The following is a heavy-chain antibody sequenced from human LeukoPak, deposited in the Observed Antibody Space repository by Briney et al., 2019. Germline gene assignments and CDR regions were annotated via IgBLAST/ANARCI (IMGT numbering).Heavy chain of an antibody. CDR3: ARGGSGWALLYDYYYMDV. J-gene: IGHJ6*03. D-gene: IGHD6-19*01. Sequence: VASVKVSCTASGYTFTGYYMHWVRQAPGQGLEWMGWINPNSGGTNYAQKFQGRVTMTRDTSISTAYMELSRLRSEQTAVYYCARGGSGWALLYDYYYMDVWGKGTTVTVSS. CDR2: INPNSGGT. V-gene: IGHV1-2*02. CDR1: GYTFTGYY.